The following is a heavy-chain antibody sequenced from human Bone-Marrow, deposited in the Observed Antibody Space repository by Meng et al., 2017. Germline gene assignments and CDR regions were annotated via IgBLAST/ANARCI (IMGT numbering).Heavy chain of an antibody. CDR2: FFHTGST. Sequence: QLQLQESGPGLVKPSETLSLTCTVSGGSISSTSDYWGWIRQPPGKGLEWIGSFFHTGSTYYNPSLKSRVTISVDTSKNQFSLKMRSVTAADTALYYCARRTGPPGRYCDYWGQGTLVTVSS. D-gene: IGHD3-10*01. CDR1: GGSISSTSDY. V-gene: IGHV4-39*01. J-gene: IGHJ4*02. CDR3: ARRTGPPGRYCDY.